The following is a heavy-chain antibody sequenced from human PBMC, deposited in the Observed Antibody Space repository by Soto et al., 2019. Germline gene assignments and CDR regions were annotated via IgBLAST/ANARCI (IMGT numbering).Heavy chain of an antibody. V-gene: IGHV1-69*12. J-gene: IGHJ6*02. CDR3: ARDQDRPKLGGNYYYIMDV. CDR1: GGTFSTAA. CDR2: IMPIFRTA. D-gene: IGHD3-3*02. Sequence: QVQVEQSGAEVKKPGSSVKVSCKASGGTFSTAAISWVRQAPGQGLEWMGGIMPIFRTADYAQKFQGRVTITADESTRTAYLELRSLSSEDTAMYYCARDQDRPKLGGNYYYIMDVWGQGTTVTVSS.